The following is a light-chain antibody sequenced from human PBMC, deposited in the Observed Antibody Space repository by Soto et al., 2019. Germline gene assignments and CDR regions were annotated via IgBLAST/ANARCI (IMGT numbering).Light chain of an antibody. CDR1: SGSIASNY. V-gene: IGLV6-57*04. CDR2: EDN. J-gene: IGLJ2*01. Sequence: NFMLTQPHSVSESPGKTVTISCTRSSGSIASNYVQWYQQRPGSAPTTVIYEDNQRPSGVPDRFSGSIDSSSNSASLTISGLKTEDEADSYCQSYDSSNHVVFGGGTRSPS. CDR3: QSYDSSNHVV.